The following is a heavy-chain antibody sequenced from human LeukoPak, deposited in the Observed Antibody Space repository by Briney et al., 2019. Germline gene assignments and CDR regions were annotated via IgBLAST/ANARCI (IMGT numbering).Heavy chain of an antibody. CDR2: IYHSGST. CDR1: GGSISIGGYY. D-gene: IGHD2-2*01. J-gene: IGHJ4*02. Sequence: PSETLSLTCTVSGGSISIGGYYWSWIRQPPGKGLEWIGYIYHSGSTYYNPSLKSRVTISVDRSKNQFSLKLSSVTAADTAVYYCAGDCGSTSCYDYWGQGTLVTVSS. CDR3: AGDCGSTSCYDY. V-gene: IGHV4-30-2*01.